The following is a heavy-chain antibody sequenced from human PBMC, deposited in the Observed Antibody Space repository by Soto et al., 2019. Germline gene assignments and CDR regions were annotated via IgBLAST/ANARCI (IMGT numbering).Heavy chain of an antibody. V-gene: IGHV4-34*01. CDR3: ARVGDSSGYYYYYYGMDV. Sequence: TLSLTCAVYGVSFSGYYWSWIRQPPVKGLEWIGEIHHSGSTNYNPSPKNRATISVDTSKNQLSLKLSSVTAADTAVYYCARVGDSSGYYYYYYGMDVWGQGTTVTVSS. J-gene: IGHJ6*02. CDR2: IHHSGST. D-gene: IGHD3-22*01. CDR1: GVSFSGYY.